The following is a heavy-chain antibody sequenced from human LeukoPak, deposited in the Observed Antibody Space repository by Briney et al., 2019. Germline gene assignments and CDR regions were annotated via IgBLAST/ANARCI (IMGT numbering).Heavy chain of an antibody. Sequence: SETLSLTCTVSGVFISNTVYYWGWIRQAPGKGLEWIGTSFDGGNSYYNPSLKSRVTMSVDGSKNQFSLTLASVTAADTAVYYCATTSGYRNYYYYYIDVWGKGTTVTVSS. CDR1: GVFISNTVYY. J-gene: IGHJ6*03. CDR2: SFDGGNS. CDR3: ATTSGYRNYYYYYIDV. V-gene: IGHV4-39*01. D-gene: IGHD3-22*01.